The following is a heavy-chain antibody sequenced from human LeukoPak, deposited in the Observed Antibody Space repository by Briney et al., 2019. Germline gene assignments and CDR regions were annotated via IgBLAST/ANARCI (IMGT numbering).Heavy chain of an antibody. CDR1: GFTFSSYA. J-gene: IGHJ4*02. V-gene: IGHV3-33*01. Sequence: GGSLRLSCTAPGFTFSSYAIHRIRKAPGKGLERVALVWHDGSNRYYADSVKGRFTISRDNSKNTVYLQMNSLRAEDTAVYYCARELFGSGSCPDYWGQGTLVTVSS. CDR2: VWHDGSNR. D-gene: IGHD3-10*01. CDR3: ARELFGSGSCPDY.